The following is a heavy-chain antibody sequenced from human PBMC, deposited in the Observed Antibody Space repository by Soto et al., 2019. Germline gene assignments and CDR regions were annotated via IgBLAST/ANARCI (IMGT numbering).Heavy chain of an antibody. Sequence: QVQLVQSGAEVKKPGASVKVSCKASGYTFTSYGISWVRQAPGQGLEWMGWISAYNGNTNYAQKLQGRVTMTTDTSTSTAYMELRSLSSDDTAVYYCALSSGGTYYYYGMDVWGQGTTVTVSS. CDR1: GYTFTSYG. V-gene: IGHV1-18*01. CDR2: ISAYNGNT. CDR3: ALSSGGTYYYYGMDV. D-gene: IGHD2-15*01. J-gene: IGHJ6*02.